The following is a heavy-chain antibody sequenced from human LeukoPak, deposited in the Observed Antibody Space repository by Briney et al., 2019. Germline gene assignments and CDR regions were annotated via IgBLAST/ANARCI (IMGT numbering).Heavy chain of an antibody. V-gene: IGHV4-59*01. CDR1: GGSISSYY. CDR3: AREGAPVPAARFDP. J-gene: IGHJ5*02. Sequence: SETLSLTCTVSGGSISSYYWSWIRQPPGKGLEWIGYIYYSGSTNYNPSLKSRVTISVDTSKNQFSLKLSSVTAADTAVYYCAREGAPVPAARFDPWGQGTLVTVSS. D-gene: IGHD2-2*01. CDR2: IYYSGST.